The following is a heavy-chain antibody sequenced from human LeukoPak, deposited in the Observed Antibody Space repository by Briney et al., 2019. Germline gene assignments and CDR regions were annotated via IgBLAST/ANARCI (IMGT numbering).Heavy chain of an antibody. J-gene: IGHJ4*02. Sequence: PGGSLRLSCAASGFTFSSYEMNWVRQAPGKGLEWVSYTSASASSIYYADSVKGRFTISRDNAKNSLYLQMNSLRAEDTAVYYCAKVPDLITIFGVVIPMRFDYWGQGTLVTVSS. CDR1: GFTFSSYE. CDR2: TSASASSI. D-gene: IGHD3-3*01. CDR3: AKVPDLITIFGVVIPMRFDY. V-gene: IGHV3-48*03.